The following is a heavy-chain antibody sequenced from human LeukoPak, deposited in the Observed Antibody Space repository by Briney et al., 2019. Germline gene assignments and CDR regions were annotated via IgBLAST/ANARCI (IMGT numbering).Heavy chain of an antibody. V-gene: IGHV1-18*01. D-gene: IGHD6-19*01. J-gene: IGHJ6*02. CDR3: ARGGNSGWYLYYYGMDV. CDR2: ISAYNGNT. CDR1: GYTFTSYG. Sequence: ASVKVSCKASGYTFTSYGISWVRQAPGQGLEWMGWISAYNGNTNYAQKLQGRVTMTTDTSTSTAYMELRSLRSDDTAVYYCARGGNSGWYLYYYGMDVWGQGTTVTVSS.